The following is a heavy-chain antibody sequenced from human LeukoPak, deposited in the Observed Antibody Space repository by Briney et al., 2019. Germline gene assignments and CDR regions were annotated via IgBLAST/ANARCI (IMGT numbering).Heavy chain of an antibody. D-gene: IGHD1-1*01. CDR2: IKQDGSEK. J-gene: IGHJ4*02. CDR1: GFIYSSYW. CDR3: ARAKNEMHN. V-gene: IGHV3-7*01. Sequence: GGSLRLSCAASGFIYSSYWMTWVRQAPGKGLGWVANIKQDGSEKYYVDSVKGRFTISRDNAKNSLYLQMNSLRAEDTAVYYCARAKNEMHNWGQGTLVTVSS.